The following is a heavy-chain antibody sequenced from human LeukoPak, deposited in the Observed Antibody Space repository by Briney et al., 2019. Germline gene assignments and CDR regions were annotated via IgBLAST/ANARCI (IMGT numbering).Heavy chain of an antibody. CDR2: ISAYNGNT. CDR3: ASRVYSSSPFDY. V-gene: IGHV1-18*01. CDR1: GYTFTSYG. J-gene: IGHJ4*02. Sequence: ASVKVSCKASGYTFTSYGISWVRQAPGQGLEWMGWISAYNGNTNYAQKFQGRVTITADKSTSTAYMELSSLRSEDTAVYYCASRVYSSSPFDYWGQGTLVTVSS. D-gene: IGHD6-13*01.